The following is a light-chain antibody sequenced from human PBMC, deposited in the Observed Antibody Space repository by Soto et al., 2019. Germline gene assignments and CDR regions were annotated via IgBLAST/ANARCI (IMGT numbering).Light chain of an antibody. Sequence: DIEMTQSPASLSTSVGGRVNITCRAGQAVMSCLHWYQQKPGQAPNLLIYVASYLHSGVPSRFSGSGSGTDFTLTITNVQPEDSATYFCQQTYRFPLTFGGGTKVDIK. J-gene: IGKJ4*01. CDR1: QAVMSC. CDR2: VAS. CDR3: QQTYRFPLT. V-gene: IGKV1-39*01.